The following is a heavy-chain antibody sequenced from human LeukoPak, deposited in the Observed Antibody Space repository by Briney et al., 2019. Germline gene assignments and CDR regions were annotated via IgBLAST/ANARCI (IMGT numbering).Heavy chain of an antibody. Sequence: SETLSLTCTVSGGSISSYYWSWIRQPAGKGLGWIGRIYTSGSTNYNPSLKSRVTMSVDTSKNQFSLKLSSVTAADTAVYYCARVGYSSGWYDGDYFDYWGQGTLVTVSS. CDR1: GGSISSYY. J-gene: IGHJ4*02. V-gene: IGHV4-4*07. D-gene: IGHD6-19*01. CDR2: IYTSGST. CDR3: ARVGYSSGWYDGDYFDY.